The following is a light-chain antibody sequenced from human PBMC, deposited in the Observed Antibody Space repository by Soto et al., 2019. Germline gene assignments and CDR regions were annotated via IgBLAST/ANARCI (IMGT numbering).Light chain of an antibody. CDR1: QSIITY. J-gene: IGKJ2*01. V-gene: IGKV1-39*01. Sequence: DIQMTQSPSSLSASIGDRVTITCRASQSIITYLNWYQQKSGNDPKLLIHGASNLESGVPSRFSGSGSGTDFTLTISGLQPEDFAIYYCQQRYSSPPEYTFGQGTKLEIK. CDR2: GAS. CDR3: QQRYSSPPEYT.